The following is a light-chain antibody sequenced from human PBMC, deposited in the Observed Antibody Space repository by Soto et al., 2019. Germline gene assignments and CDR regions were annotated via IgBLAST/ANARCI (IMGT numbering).Light chain of an antibody. CDR2: AAS. CDR1: QGIGNY. CDR3: PKYTTAPLT. Sequence: DIQMTQSPSSLSTSVGDRVTITCRASQGIGNYLAWYQQKPGKVPKLLIYAASTLQSGVPSRFSGSGSGTDFTLTISGLQPEDVATDYCPKYTTAPLTFGGGTKVEIK. V-gene: IGKV1-27*01. J-gene: IGKJ4*01.